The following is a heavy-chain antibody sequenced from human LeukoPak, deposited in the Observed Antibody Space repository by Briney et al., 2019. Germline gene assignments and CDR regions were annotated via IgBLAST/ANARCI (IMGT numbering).Heavy chain of an antibody. Sequence: ASVKVSCKASGYTFTGYYMHWVRQAPGQGLEWMGWINPNSGGTNYAQKFQGRVTMTRDTSISTAYMELSRLRSDDTAVYYCARPLSYYYDSSGSDAFDIWGQGTMVTVSS. J-gene: IGHJ3*02. CDR3: ARPLSYYYDSSGSDAFDI. V-gene: IGHV1-2*02. D-gene: IGHD3-22*01. CDR1: GYTFTGYY. CDR2: INPNSGGT.